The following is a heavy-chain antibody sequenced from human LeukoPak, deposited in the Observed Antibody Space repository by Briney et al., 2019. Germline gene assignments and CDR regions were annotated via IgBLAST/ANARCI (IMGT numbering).Heavy chain of an antibody. J-gene: IGHJ4*02. D-gene: IGHD3-3*01. CDR2: INSDGSST. CDR1: GFTFSSYW. Sequence: GGSLRLSSAASGFTFSSYWMHWVRQAPGKGLVWVSRINSDGSSTSYADSVKGRFTISRDNAKNTLHLQMNSLRAEDTAVYYCARLGDYDFWSGLIFDYWGQGTLVTVSS. CDR3: ARLGDYDFWSGLIFDY. V-gene: IGHV3-74*01.